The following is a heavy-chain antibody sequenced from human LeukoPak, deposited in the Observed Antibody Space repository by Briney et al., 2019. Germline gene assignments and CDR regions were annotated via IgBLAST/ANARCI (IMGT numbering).Heavy chain of an antibody. Sequence: PSETLSLTCTVSGGSISSYYWSWIHQPPGKGLEWIAYVYYSGSTYYNPSLKSRLTISVDTSKNQFSLKLNSVTAADTAVYYCARFAYGDYEGAYYFDYWGQGTLVTVSS. CDR1: GGSISSYY. CDR2: VYYSGST. J-gene: IGHJ4*02. V-gene: IGHV4-30-4*01. D-gene: IGHD4-17*01. CDR3: ARFAYGDYEGAYYFDY.